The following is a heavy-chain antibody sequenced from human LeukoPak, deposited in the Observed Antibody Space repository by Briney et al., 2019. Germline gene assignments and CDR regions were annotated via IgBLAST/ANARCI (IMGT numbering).Heavy chain of an antibody. Sequence: GGSLRLSCAASGFTFSSSWMSWVRQAPGKGLEWVANINEDGSAKYYVDSVKGRFTISGDNAKRSLDLQVNSLRAEDTAVYYCTRSRRDGNDYWGQGTLVTVSS. CDR1: GFTFSSSW. CDR3: TRSRRDGNDY. D-gene: IGHD5-24*01. CDR2: INEDGSAK. J-gene: IGHJ4*02. V-gene: IGHV3-7*01.